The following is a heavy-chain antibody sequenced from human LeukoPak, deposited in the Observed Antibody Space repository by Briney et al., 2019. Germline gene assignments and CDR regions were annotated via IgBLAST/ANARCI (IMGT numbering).Heavy chain of an antibody. D-gene: IGHD6-13*01. J-gene: IGHJ6*03. V-gene: IGHV3-43*01. Sequence: GGSLRLSCAASGFTFDDYTMHWVRQAPGKGLEWVSLISWDGGSTYYADSVKGRFTISRDNSKNSLYLQMNSLRTEDTALYYCAKDAAAASYMDVWGKGTTVTVS. CDR1: GFTFDDYT. CDR3: AKDAAAASYMDV. CDR2: ISWDGGST.